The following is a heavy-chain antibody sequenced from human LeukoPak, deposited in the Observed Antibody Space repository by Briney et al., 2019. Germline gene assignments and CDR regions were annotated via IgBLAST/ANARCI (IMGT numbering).Heavy chain of an antibody. CDR3: ANNRAAGVDY. Sequence: EASVKVSCKASGYTFTSYGINWVRQATGQGLEWMGWMNPNSGNTGYAQKFRGRVTITRNTSISTAYMELSSLRSEDTAVYYCANNRAAGVDYWGQGTLVTVSS. CDR1: GYTFTSYG. V-gene: IGHV1-8*03. CDR2: MNPNSGNT. J-gene: IGHJ4*02. D-gene: IGHD6-13*01.